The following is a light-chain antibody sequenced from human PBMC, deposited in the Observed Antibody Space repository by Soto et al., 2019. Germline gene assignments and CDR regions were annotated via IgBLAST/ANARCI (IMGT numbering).Light chain of an antibody. CDR2: EVS. Sequence: VLTPPASVSWSPGQSITLSLTGTSSGVGSYNLVSWYQQHPGKAPKLMIYEVSKRPSGVSNRFSGSKSGNTASLTISGLQAEDEADYYSCSYAGSSTPLIFGTGTKVTVL. CDR3: CSYAGSSTPLI. V-gene: IGLV2-23*02. CDR1: SSGVGSYNL. J-gene: IGLJ1*01.